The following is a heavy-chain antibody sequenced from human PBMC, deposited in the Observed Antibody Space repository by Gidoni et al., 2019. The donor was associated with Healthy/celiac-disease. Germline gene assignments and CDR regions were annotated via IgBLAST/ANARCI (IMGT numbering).Heavy chain of an antibody. D-gene: IGHD6-13*01. CDR1: GGSISSSRYY. V-gene: IGHV4-39*01. Sequence: QLQLQESGPGLGKPSETLSPTCPVSGGSISSSRYYWGWIRQPPGKGLEWIGSIYYSGSTYYNPSLRSRVTISVDTSKNQFSLKLGSVTAADTAVYYCASYGIAAAADYFDYWGQGTLVTVSS. CDR2: IYYSGST. CDR3: ASYGIAAAADYFDY. J-gene: IGHJ4*02.